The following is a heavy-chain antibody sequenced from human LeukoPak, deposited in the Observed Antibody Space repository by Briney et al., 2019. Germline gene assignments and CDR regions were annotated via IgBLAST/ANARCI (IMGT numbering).Heavy chain of an antibody. V-gene: IGHV3-23*01. CDR3: AKDDLRYSSSWYLDY. Sequence: GGSLRLSCAASGFTFSSYAMSWVRQAPGKGLEWVSAISGSGGSTYYADSVKGRFTISRDNSKNTLYLQMNSLRAEDTAVYYCAKDDLRYSSSWYLDYWGQGTLVTVSS. D-gene: IGHD6-13*01. CDR1: GFTFSSYA. J-gene: IGHJ4*02. CDR2: ISGSGGST.